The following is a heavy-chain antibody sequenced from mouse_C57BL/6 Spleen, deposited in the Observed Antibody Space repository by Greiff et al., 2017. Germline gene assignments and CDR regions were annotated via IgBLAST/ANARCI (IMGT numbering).Heavy chain of an antibody. D-gene: IGHD2-2*01. J-gene: IGHJ3*01. CDR3: VRPYGDDAFTWFAY. CDR1: GFSFNTYA. CDR2: IRSKSNNYAT. Sequence: DVLLVESGGGLVQPKGSLKLSCAASGFSFNTYAMNWVRQAPGKGLEWVARIRSKSNNYATYYADSVKDRFTISRDNSESMLYLQMSNLKTEDAAMYYCVRPYGDDAFTWFAYWGQGTLVTVSA. V-gene: IGHV10-1*01.